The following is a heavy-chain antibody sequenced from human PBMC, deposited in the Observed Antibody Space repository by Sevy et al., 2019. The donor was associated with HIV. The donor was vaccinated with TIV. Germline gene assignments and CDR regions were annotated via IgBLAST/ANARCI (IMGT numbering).Heavy chain of an antibody. CDR2: LSFGCGKI. V-gene: IGHV3-23*01. J-gene: IGHJ4*02. D-gene: IGHD2-8*01. CDR3: AREGCTKPHDY. CDR1: GFTFNIYS. Sequence: GGSLRLSCAASGFTFNIYSMSWVRQTPGKGLEWVATLSFGCGKINHADSVKGRFTMSRHDSKNAVYLQMNNLGVEDTAIYYCAREGCTKPHDYWGQGTLVTVSS.